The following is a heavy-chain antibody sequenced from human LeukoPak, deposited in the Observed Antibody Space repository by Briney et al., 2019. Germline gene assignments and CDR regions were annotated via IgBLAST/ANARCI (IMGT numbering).Heavy chain of an antibody. J-gene: IGHJ4*02. CDR1: GFTFSSYG. CDR3: AEIAVAGIGSNY. D-gene: IGHD6-19*01. CDR2: IRYDGSNK. V-gene: IGHV3-30*02. Sequence: GGSLRLSCAASGFTFSSYGMHWVRQAPGKGLEWVAFIRYDGSNKYYADSVKGRFTISRDNSKNTLYLQMNSLRAEDTAVYYCAEIAVAGIGSNYWGQGTLVTVSS.